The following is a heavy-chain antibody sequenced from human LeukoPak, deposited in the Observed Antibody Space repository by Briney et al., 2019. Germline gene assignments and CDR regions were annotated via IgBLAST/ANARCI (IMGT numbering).Heavy chain of an antibody. Sequence: SETLSLTCTVSGVSISSYYWSWIRQPPGKGLEWVGYIYYSGSTKYNPSLKSRGTTSVDTSNYQSPLKMSSVPAADTAVYYCARVRRGLTMKNSRYLPGGYYYYYYMDVWGKGATVTVSS. V-gene: IGHV4-59*01. CDR3: ARVRRGLTMKNSRYLPGGYYYYYYMDV. CDR2: IYYSGST. CDR1: GVSISSYY. D-gene: IGHD3-22*01. J-gene: IGHJ6*03.